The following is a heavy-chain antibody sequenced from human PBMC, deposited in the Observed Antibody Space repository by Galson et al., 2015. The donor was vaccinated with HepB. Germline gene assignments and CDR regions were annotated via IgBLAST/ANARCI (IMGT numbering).Heavy chain of an antibody. D-gene: IGHD3-10*01. V-gene: IGHV3-7*01. J-gene: IGHJ4*02. CDR2: VKQDGGEK. CDR1: GFTFSNYC. CDR3: ARVRAYGSGSYYIFVY. Sequence: SLRLSCAVSGFTFSNYCMSWVRQAPGKGLEWVANVKQDGGEKYYVDSVKGRFTISRDNAKNSLYLQMNSLRAEDTAVYFCARVRAYGSGSYYIFVYWGQGTLVTVSS.